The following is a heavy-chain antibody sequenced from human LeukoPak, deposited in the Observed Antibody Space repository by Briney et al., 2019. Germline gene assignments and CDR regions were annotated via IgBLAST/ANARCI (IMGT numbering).Heavy chain of an antibody. CDR1: GDSVSSNSAA. CDR3: ASSSLYYYGSGSYGNFDY. J-gene: IGHJ4*02. D-gene: IGHD3-10*01. V-gene: IGHV6-1*01. CDR2: TYYRSKWYN. Sequence: SQTLSLTCAISGDSVSSNSAAWNWIRQSPSRGLEWLGRTYYRSKWYNDYAVSVKSRITINPDTSKNQFPLQLNSVTPEDTAVYYCASSSLYYYGSGSYGNFDYWGQGTLVTVSS.